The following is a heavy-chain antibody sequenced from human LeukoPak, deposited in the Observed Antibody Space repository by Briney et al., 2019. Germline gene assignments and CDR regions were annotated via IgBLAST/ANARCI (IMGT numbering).Heavy chain of an antibody. CDR1: GGSISSGGYS. Sequence: SQTLSLTCAVSGGSISSGGYSWSWIRQPPGKGLEWIGYIYHSGSPYYNPSLKSRVTISVDNSKNQFSLELSSVTAADPAVYYCARQEAAAGSFDYWGQGTLVTVSS. CDR3: ARQEAAAGSFDY. D-gene: IGHD6-13*01. J-gene: IGHJ4*02. CDR2: IYHSGSP. V-gene: IGHV4-30-2*01.